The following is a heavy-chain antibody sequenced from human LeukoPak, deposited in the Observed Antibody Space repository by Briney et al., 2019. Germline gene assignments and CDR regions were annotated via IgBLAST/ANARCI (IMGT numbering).Heavy chain of an antibody. CDR1: GFTFSTYW. D-gene: IGHD5-24*01. Sequence: GGSLRLSCAASGFTFSTYWMSWVRLAPGRGLEWVANINQDGSETFYVDSVKGRFTISRDNGKNSIFVQMDSLRAEDTAVYYCVRGFDGYFGFDLWGQGTMVTVSS. CDR2: INQDGSET. J-gene: IGHJ3*01. CDR3: VRGFDGYFGFDL. V-gene: IGHV3-7*05.